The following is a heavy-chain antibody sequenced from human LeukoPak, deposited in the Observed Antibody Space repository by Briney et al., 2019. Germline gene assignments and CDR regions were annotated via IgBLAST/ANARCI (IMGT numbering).Heavy chain of an antibody. CDR2: IYYSGST. Sequence: PSETLSLTCTVSGGSISSSSYYWGWIRQHPRKGLEWIGYIYYSGSTYYNPSLKSRVTISVDTSKNQFSLKLSSVTAADTAVYYCARGSLTYYDSSGYYYRAFDIWGQGTMVTVSS. CDR3: ARGSLTYYDSSGYYYRAFDI. J-gene: IGHJ3*02. CDR1: GGSISSSSYY. V-gene: IGHV4-31*03. D-gene: IGHD3-22*01.